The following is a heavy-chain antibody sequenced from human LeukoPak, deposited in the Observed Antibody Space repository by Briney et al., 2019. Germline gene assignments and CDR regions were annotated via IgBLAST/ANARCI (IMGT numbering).Heavy chain of an antibody. CDR1: GGSISSNY. CDR2: IYTSRST. J-gene: IGHJ4*02. CDR3: ARWTSSSWYRFDY. V-gene: IGHV4-4*07. D-gene: IGHD6-13*01. Sequence: SETLSLTCTVSGGSISSNYWSWIRQPAGKGLEWIGRIYTSRSTSYNPSLESRVTMSVDTSKNQFSLNLRSVTAADTAVYYCARWTSSSWYRFDYWGQGTLVTVSS.